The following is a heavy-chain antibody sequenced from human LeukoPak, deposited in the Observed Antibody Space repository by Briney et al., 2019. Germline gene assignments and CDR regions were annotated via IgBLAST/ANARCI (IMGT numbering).Heavy chain of an antibody. D-gene: IGHD5-18*01. Sequence: GESLRLSCAASGFNFSTYSMNWVRQAPGKGLEWVSYISSRSSTIYYVGSVKGRFTISRDNAKNSLYLQMNSLRAEDTAVYYCARDLDTYYGMDVWGQGTTVTVSS. CDR3: ARDLDTYYGMDV. CDR2: ISSRSSTI. J-gene: IGHJ6*02. CDR1: GFNFSTYS. V-gene: IGHV3-48*01.